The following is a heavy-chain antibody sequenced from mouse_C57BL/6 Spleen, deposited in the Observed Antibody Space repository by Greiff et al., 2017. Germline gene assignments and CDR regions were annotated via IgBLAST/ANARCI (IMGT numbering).Heavy chain of an antibody. CDR3: TRGYGIYYYAMDY. CDR2: ISSGGDYI. J-gene: IGHJ4*01. Sequence: EVMLVESGEGLVKPGGSLKLSCAASGFTFSSSAMSWVRQTPEKRLEWVAYISSGGDYIYYADTVKGRFTISRDNARNTLYLQMSSLKSEDTAMYYCTRGYGIYYYAMDYWGQGTSVTVSS. V-gene: IGHV5-9-1*02. D-gene: IGHD2-1*01. CDR1: GFTFSSSA.